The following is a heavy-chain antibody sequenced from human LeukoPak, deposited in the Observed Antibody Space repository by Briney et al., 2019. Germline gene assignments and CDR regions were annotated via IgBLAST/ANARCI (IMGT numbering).Heavy chain of an antibody. CDR3: VGEVGPRDFGN. V-gene: IGHV3-30*04. CDR2: ISYDGTYE. CDR1: GFSFSSHA. D-gene: IGHD1-26*01. J-gene: IGHJ4*02. Sequence: GGSLRLSCAASGFSFSSHAMHWVRQAPGKGLEWVALISYDGTYEDYPASVKGRFSISRDNSKSTMSLQMNSLRLEDTAVYYCVGEVGPRDFGNWGKGTLVTVSS.